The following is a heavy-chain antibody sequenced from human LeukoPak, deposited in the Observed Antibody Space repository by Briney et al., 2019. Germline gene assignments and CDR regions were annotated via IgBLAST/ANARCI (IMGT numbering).Heavy chain of an antibody. CDR1: GYTFTSYY. CDR3: ARAFALGGAMVTSYWFDP. J-gene: IGHJ5*02. Sequence: ASVKVSCKASGYTFTSYYIHWVRQAPGQGPEWMGWINPNRAVTNYAQKFQGRVTMTSDTSITTAYMELGRLRSDDTAVYYCARAFALGGAMVTSYWFDPWGQGTLVTVSS. D-gene: IGHD5-18*01. V-gene: IGHV1-2*02. CDR2: INPNRAVT.